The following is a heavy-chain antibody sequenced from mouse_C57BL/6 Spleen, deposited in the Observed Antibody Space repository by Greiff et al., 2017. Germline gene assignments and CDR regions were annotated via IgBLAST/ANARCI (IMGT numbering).Heavy chain of an antibody. Sequence: FQLQRSGAELVKPGASVKLSCRASGSTFPEYTIHGVKQRPGQGLGGIGWFYPGSGSIKYNEKFKDKATLTADKSSSTVYMELSRLTSEDSAVYFCARHEGSLHDCGSSSYAMDYWGQGTSVTVSS. V-gene: IGHV1-62-2*01. CDR3: ARHEGSLHDCGSSSYAMDY. D-gene: IGHD1-1*01. CDR1: GSTFPEYT. CDR2: FYPGSGSI. J-gene: IGHJ4*01.